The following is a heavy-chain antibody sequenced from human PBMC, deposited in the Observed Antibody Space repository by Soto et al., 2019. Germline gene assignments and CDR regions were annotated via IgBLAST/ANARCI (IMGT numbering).Heavy chain of an antibody. V-gene: IGHV4-59*08. CDR3: GRVSLGWYPDY. CDR2: IYYSGNT. CDR1: GASIDSFY. Sequence: SETLSLTCTVSGASIDSFYWTWIRQPPGKELEWIGIYYSGNTNYNPSLKSRVTMSVDTSENQFSLRLTSVTAADTAMYYCGRVSLGWYPDYWGQGTLVTVSS. D-gene: IGHD6-19*01. J-gene: IGHJ4*02.